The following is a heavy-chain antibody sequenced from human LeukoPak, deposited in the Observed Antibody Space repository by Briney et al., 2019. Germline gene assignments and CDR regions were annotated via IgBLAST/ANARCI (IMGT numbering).Heavy chain of an antibody. D-gene: IGHD6-13*01. CDR1: GYTFTSYG. V-gene: IGHV1-18*01. CDR2: ISAYNGNT. Sequence: ASVKVSCKASGYTFTSYGISWVRQAPGQGLEWMGWISAYNGNTNYAQKLQGRVTMTRNTSISTAYMELSSLRSEDTAVYYCARELYSYLYYCYGMDVWGQGTTVTVSS. J-gene: IGHJ6*02. CDR3: ARELYSYLYYCYGMDV.